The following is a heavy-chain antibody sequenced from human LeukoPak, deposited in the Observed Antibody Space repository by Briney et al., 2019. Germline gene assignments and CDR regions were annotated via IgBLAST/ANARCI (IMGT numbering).Heavy chain of an antibody. CDR3: ARGSGRITIFGVPY. V-gene: IGHV3-48*01. J-gene: IGHJ4*02. Sequence: GGSLRLSCAASGFIFSNYDMSWVRQAPGKGLEWISYISSSNTTVYYADSVKGRFTISRDNAKNSLYLQMSSLRVEDTAVYYCARGSGRITIFGVPYWGQGTLVTVSS. CDR1: GFIFSNYD. D-gene: IGHD3-3*01. CDR2: ISSSNTTV.